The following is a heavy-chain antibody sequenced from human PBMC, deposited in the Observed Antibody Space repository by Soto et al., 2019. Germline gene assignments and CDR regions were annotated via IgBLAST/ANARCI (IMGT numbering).Heavy chain of an antibody. CDR1: GGSISSSNW. Sequence: PSETLSLTCAVSGGSISSSNWWSWVRQSPGKGLEWIGEIYHSGSTNYNPSLKSRVTISVDKSKNQFSLKLSSVTAADTAVYYCARGSGRQVYNYYGMDVWGQGNTVTVSS. J-gene: IGHJ6*02. CDR3: ARGSGRQVYNYYGMDV. V-gene: IGHV4-4*02. D-gene: IGHD3-10*01. CDR2: IYHSGST.